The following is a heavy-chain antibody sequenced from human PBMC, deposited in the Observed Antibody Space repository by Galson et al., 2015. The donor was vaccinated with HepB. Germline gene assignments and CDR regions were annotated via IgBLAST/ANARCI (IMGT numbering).Heavy chain of an antibody. J-gene: IGHJ4*02. D-gene: IGHD6-13*01. Sequence: SLRLSCAASGFTFSSYWMHWVRQAPGKGLVWVSRINSDGSSTSYADSVKGRFTISRDNAKNTLYLQMNSLRAEDTAVYYCARDRGLGSSSWYSPVGYFDYWGQGTLVTVSS. CDR1: GFTFSSYW. CDR3: ARDRGLGSSSWYSPVGYFDY. V-gene: IGHV3-74*01. CDR2: INSDGSST.